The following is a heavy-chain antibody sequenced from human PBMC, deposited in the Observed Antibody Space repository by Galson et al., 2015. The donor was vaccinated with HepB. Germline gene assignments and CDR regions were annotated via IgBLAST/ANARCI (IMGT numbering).Heavy chain of an antibody. Sequence: SVKVSCKASGYTFTDFDINWVRQVNGQGLEWIGWMNPKSAHSGFAQKFQGRVTMTRDTALSTAFLELGGLTSHDTAVYFCARDYNPQVFDYWGQGTLVTVS. J-gene: IGHJ4*02. CDR1: GYTFTDFD. D-gene: IGHD5-24*01. CDR3: ARDYNPQVFDY. CDR2: MNPKSAHS. V-gene: IGHV1-8*01.